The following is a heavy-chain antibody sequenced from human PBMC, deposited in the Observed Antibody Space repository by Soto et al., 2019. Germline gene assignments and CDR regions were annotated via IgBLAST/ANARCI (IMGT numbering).Heavy chain of an antibody. V-gene: IGHV5-51*01. J-gene: IGHJ4*02. CDR3: ARQSARSYYDFWSGYSH. D-gene: IGHD3-3*01. Sequence: PGESLKISCKGSGYSFPNYWIGWVRQMPGKGLEWMGIIYPDDSDARYSPSFQGQVTISADKSITTAYLQWSSLKASDTAMYYCARQSARSYYDFWSGYSHWGQGTLVTVSS. CDR2: IYPDDSDA. CDR1: GYSFPNYW.